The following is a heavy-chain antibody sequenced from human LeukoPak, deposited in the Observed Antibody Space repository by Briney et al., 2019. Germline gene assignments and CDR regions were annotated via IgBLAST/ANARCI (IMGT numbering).Heavy chain of an antibody. J-gene: IGHJ3*02. Sequence: GGSLRLSCAASGFTFSSYGMHWVRQAPGKGLEWVAVISYDGSNKYYADSVKGRFTISRDNSKNTLYLQMNSLRAEDTAVYYCAKDGYDILTGYHDAFDTWGQGTMVTVSS. CDR2: ISYDGSNK. CDR3: AKDGYDILTGYHDAFDT. V-gene: IGHV3-30*18. D-gene: IGHD3-9*01. CDR1: GFTFSSYG.